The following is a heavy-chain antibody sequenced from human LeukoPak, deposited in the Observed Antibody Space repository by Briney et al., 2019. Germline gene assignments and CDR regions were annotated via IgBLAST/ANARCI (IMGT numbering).Heavy chain of an antibody. D-gene: IGHD5-12*01. J-gene: IGHJ4*02. Sequence: SETLSLTCTVSGGSIRSYYWSWIRQPPERGLEWIGYIYYSGNTDSNPSLKSRVTISVDTSKNQFSLNLRSVTAADTAVYYCARAGSGYYVLDHWGQGTLVTVSS. V-gene: IGHV4-59*01. CDR2: IYYSGNT. CDR1: GGSIRSYY. CDR3: ARAGSGYYVLDH.